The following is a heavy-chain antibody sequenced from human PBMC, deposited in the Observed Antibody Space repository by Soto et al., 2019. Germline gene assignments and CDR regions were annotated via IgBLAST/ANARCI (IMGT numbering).Heavy chain of an antibody. D-gene: IGHD1-26*01. J-gene: IGHJ3*02. Sequence: GGSLRLSCAASGFTFSNAWMNWVRQAPGKGLEWVGRIKSKADGGTTDYAAPVKGRFTVSRDDSKNTLYLQMNSLKTEDTAVYYCTTDRSIVGATDAFDIWGQGTMVT. CDR2: IKSKADGGTT. V-gene: IGHV3-15*07. CDR1: GFTFSNAW. CDR3: TTDRSIVGATDAFDI.